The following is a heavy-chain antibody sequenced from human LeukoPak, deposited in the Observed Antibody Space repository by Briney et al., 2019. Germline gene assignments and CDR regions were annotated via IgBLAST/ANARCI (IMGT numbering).Heavy chain of an antibody. V-gene: IGHV1-69*13. J-gene: IGHJ4*02. CDR1: GDTFSNYV. CDR3: ARAPPGIAVAGSFDY. D-gene: IGHD6-19*01. CDR2: IIPIFGTA. Sequence: SVRVSCKASGDTFSNYVISWFRQAPGQRPEWMGGIIPIFGTANYAQKFQGRVTITADESTSTAYMELSSLRSEDTAVYYCARAPPGIAVAGSFDYWGQGTLVTVSS.